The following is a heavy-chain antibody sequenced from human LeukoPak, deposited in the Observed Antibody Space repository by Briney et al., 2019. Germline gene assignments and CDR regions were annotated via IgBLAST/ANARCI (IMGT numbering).Heavy chain of an antibody. V-gene: IGHV3-30*02. Sequence: QSGGSLRLSCAASGFTFSSYGMLWVRQAPGKGLKWVASMVSDGSDKYYGDSVKGRFTISRDNSKNRLYLQMNSLRAEDTAVYYRAKGSGSSYIDYWGQGTLVTVSS. D-gene: IGHD1-26*01. CDR1: GFTFSSYG. CDR3: AKGSGSSYIDY. CDR2: MVSDGSDK. J-gene: IGHJ4*02.